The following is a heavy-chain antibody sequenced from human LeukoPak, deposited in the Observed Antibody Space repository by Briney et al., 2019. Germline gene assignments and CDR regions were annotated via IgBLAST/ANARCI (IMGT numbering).Heavy chain of an antibody. CDR2: IYTSGST. V-gene: IGHV4-4*07. CDR1: GSSISSYY. D-gene: IGHD6-13*01. J-gene: IGHJ5*02. Sequence: PSETLSLTCPVSGSSISSYYWSWIRQPAGKGLKWIGRIYTSGSTNYNPSLKSRVTMSVDTSKNQLSLKLSSVTAADTAVYYCARDSSWYWFDPWGQGTLVTVSS. CDR3: ARDSSWYWFDP.